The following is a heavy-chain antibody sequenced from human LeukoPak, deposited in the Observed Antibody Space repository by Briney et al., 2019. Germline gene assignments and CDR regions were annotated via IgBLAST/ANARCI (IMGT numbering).Heavy chain of an antibody. Sequence: GRSLRLSCAASGFTFDDYAMHWVRQAPGKGLEWVSGISWNSGSIGYADSVKGRFTISRDNAKNSLYLQMNSLRAEDTALYYCAKTVSRSWYYFDYWGQGTLVTVSS. CDR1: GFTFDDYA. J-gene: IGHJ4*02. CDR3: AKTVSRSWYYFDY. V-gene: IGHV3-9*01. CDR2: ISWNSGSI. D-gene: IGHD6-13*01.